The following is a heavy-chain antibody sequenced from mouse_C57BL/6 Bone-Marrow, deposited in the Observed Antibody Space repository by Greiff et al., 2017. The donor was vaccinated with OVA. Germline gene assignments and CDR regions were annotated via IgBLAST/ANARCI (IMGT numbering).Heavy chain of an antibody. CDR3: RKLRWGYYAMDY. J-gene: IGHJ4*01. V-gene: IGHV1-15*01. D-gene: IGHD1-1*01. CDR2: IDPETGGT. CDR1: GYTFTDYE. Sequence: QVQLQQSGAELVRPGASVTLSCKASGYTFTDYEMHWVKQTPVHGLEWIGAIDPETGGTAYNQKFKGKAILTADKSSSTAYMELRSLTSEDSAVYYCRKLRWGYYAMDYWGQGTSVTVSS.